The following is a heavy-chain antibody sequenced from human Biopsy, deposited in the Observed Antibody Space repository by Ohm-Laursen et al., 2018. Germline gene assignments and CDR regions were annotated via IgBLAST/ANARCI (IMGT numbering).Heavy chain of an antibody. V-gene: IGHV3-72*01. CDR1: GFGVTTYG. CDR3: AKEGRLLGIPHTYYFDS. Sequence: SLRLSCAASGFGVTTYGMHWVRQAPGEGLEWVGRARNKANSYTIEYAASVMGRFTISRDDSQNSLYLQMNSLQTEDTAVYFCAKEGRLLGIPHTYYFDSWGQGTLVTVSS. J-gene: IGHJ4*02. CDR2: ARNKANSYTI. D-gene: IGHD1-26*01.